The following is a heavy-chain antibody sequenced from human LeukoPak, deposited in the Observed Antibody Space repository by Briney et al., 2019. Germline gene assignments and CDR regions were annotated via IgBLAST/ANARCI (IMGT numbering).Heavy chain of an antibody. CDR3: ARADTAMANFDY. CDR1: GYTFTSYT. CDR2: INAGNGNT. D-gene: IGHD5-18*01. V-gene: IGHV1-3*01. Sequence: ASVKASCKASGYTFTSYTMHWVRQAPGQRPEWMGWINAGNGNTIYSQKFQGRVTITRDTSASTAYMELSSLRSEDTAVYYCARADTAMANFDYWGQGTLVTVSS. J-gene: IGHJ4*02.